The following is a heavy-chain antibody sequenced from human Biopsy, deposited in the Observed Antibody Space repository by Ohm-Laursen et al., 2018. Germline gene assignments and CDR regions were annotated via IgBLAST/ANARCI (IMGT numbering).Heavy chain of an antibody. V-gene: IGHV1-69*04. Sequence: SVKVSCKAPGGTFSNYGVNWVRQAPGQGLEWLGRIVPILGTVNYAQRFQGRVALTADKSTGTAYMELNRLISDDTAVYYCATDADGYYTEFDFWGQGTLITVSS. D-gene: IGHD5-24*01. CDR1: GGTFSNYG. CDR3: ATDADGYYTEFDF. J-gene: IGHJ4*02. CDR2: IVPILGTV.